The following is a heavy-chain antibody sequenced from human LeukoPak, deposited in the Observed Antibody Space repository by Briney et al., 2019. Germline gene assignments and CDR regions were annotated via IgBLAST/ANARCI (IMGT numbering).Heavy chain of an antibody. CDR1: GGTFSSYA. V-gene: IGHV1-69*04. CDR3: VTHIGMGGYDFDSRESMNDY. Sequence: ASVKVSCKASGGTFSSYAISWVRQAPGQGLEWMGRIIPILGIANYAQKFQGRVTITADKSTSTAYMELSSLRSEDTAVYYRVTHIGMGGYDFDSRESMNDYWGQGTLVTVSS. J-gene: IGHJ4*02. D-gene: IGHD3-22*01. CDR2: IIPILGIA.